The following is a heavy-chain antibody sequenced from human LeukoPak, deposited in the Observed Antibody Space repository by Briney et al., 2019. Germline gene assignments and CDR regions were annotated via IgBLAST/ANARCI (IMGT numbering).Heavy chain of an antibody. CDR2: IKQDGSEK. CDR3: ARQGYSSSFGY. CDR1: GFTFSSYW. D-gene: IGHD6-6*01. J-gene: IGHJ4*02. V-gene: IGHV3-7*01. Sequence: GGSLRLSCAASGFTFSSYWMSWVRQAPGKGLEWEANIKQDGSEKYYVDSVKGRFTISRDNAKNSLYLQMNSLRAEDTAEYYCARQGYSSSFGYWGQGTLVTVSS.